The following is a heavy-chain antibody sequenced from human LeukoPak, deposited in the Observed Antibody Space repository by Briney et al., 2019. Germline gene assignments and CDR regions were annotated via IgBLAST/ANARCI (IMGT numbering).Heavy chain of an antibody. J-gene: IGHJ4*02. CDR2: ISSSGSYI. CDR3: AREIAARPYFDY. CDR1: GFTFSSYS. D-gene: IGHD6-6*01. V-gene: IGHV3-21*01. Sequence: GGSLRLSCAASGFTFSSYSMNWVRQAPGKGLEWVSSISSSGSYIYYADSVKGRFTISRDNAKNSLYLQMNSLRAEDTAVYYCAREIAARPYFDYWGQGTLVTVSS.